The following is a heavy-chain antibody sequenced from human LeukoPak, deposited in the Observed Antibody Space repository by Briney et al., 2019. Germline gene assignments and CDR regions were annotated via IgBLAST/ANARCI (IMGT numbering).Heavy chain of an antibody. Sequence: SETLSLTCAVYGVSFSGYYWSWIRQPPGKGLEWIGEINHSGSTNYNPSLKSRVTISVDTSKNQFSLKLSSVTAADTAVYYCARGQRFSRGVIPYYYYGMDVWGKGTTVTVSS. CDR3: ARGQRFSRGVIPYYYYGMDV. D-gene: IGHD3-10*01. CDR2: INHSGST. CDR1: GVSFSGYY. V-gene: IGHV4-34*01. J-gene: IGHJ6*04.